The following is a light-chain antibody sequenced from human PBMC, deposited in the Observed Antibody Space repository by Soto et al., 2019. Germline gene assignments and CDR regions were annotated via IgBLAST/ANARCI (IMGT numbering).Light chain of an antibody. V-gene: IGKV1-5*01. CDR2: DAS. CDR1: QRISRS. J-gene: IGKJ1*01. CDR3: QQYNGFSRT. Sequence: GDRVPITCRASQRISRSLAWYQQKAGKAPKLLIYDASNLKRGVSSRFSGSGSRTEFTLTISSLQPDDFATYYCQQYNGFSRTFGQGTKVDIK.